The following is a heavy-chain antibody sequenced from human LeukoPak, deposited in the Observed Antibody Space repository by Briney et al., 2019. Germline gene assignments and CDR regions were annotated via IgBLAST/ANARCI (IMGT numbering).Heavy chain of an antibody. CDR3: ARTVTDYNNYYYMDV. Sequence: ASVKVSCKASGYTFTSYDINWVRQATGQGLEWMGWMNPNSGNTGYAQKFQGRVTITRNTSISTAYMELSSLRSEDTAVYYCARTVTDYNNYYYMDVWGKGTTVTISS. D-gene: IGHD4-17*01. J-gene: IGHJ6*03. CDR2: MNPNSGNT. V-gene: IGHV1-8*03. CDR1: GYTFTSYD.